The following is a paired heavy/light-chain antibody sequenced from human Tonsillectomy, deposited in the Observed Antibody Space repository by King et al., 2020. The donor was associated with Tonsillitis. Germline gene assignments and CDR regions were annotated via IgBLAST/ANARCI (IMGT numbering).Light chain of an antibody. J-gene: IGKJ1*01. V-gene: IGKV1-5*03. Sequence: DIQMTQSPSTLSASVGDRVTITCRASQSISSWLAWYQQKPGKAPKLLIYKASRLESGVPSRFSGSGSGAEFTLTISSLQPDDFATYYCQQYNSYTWTFAQGTKVEIK. CDR3: QQYNSYTWT. CDR2: KAS. CDR1: QSISSW.
Heavy chain of an antibody. D-gene: IGHD3-3*01. J-gene: IGHJ3*02. CDR2: MTANSGNT. CDR3: ARGPPPGIFYAFDI. Sequence: QVQLVQSGAEVKKPGASVEVSCKASGYTFANFDIHWVRQAPGQGLEWVGRMTANSGNTDYAQKFQGRVTMTRNTSISKAYMELSSLTSEDTAVYYCARGPPPGIFYAFDIWGQGTMVTVSS. V-gene: IGHV1-8*01. CDR1: GYTFANFD.